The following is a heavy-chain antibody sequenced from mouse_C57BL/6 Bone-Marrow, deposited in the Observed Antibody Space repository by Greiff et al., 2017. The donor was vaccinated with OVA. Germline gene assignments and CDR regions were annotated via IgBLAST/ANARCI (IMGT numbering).Heavy chain of an antibody. D-gene: IGHD2-10*02. CDR1: GFSLTSYG. CDR3: ATYGKDAMGY. CDR2: IWSGGST. V-gene: IGHV2-2*01. J-gene: IGHJ4*01. Sequence: QVHVKQSGPGLVQPSQSLSITCTVSGFSLTSYGVHWVRQSPGKGLEWLGVIWSGGSTDYNAAFISRLSISKDNSKSQVFFKMNSLQADDTAIYNCATYGKDAMGYWGQGTSVTVSS.